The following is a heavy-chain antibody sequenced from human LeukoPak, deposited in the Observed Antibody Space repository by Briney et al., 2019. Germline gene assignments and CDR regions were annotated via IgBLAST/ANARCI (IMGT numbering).Heavy chain of an antibody. CDR3: ARESAGGPDY. J-gene: IGHJ4*02. CDR2: IKQDGSEQ. CDR1: GFTLSSHW. V-gene: IGHV3-7*05. D-gene: IGHD6-19*01. Sequence: GGSLRLSCAASGFTLSSHWTSWVRQAPGKGLEWVANIKQDGSEQYYVDSVRGRFTISRDNAKNSLYLQMNSLRAEDTAIYYCARESAGGPDYWGQGTLVTVSS.